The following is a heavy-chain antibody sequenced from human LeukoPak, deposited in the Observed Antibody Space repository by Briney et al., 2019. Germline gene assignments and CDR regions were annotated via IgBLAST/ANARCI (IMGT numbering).Heavy chain of an antibody. J-gene: IGHJ4*02. V-gene: IGHV4-59*08. Sequence: ASETLSLTCTVSGVSTSSYYWSWIRQPPGKGLEWIVYMFYSGDTSYNPSLRSRATISVDTSKNQFSLKLSSVTAADTAVYYCARHDSRGGSFDYWGQGTLVTVSS. CDR3: ARHDSRGGSFDY. D-gene: IGHD3-16*01. CDR1: GVSTSSYY. CDR2: MFYSGDT.